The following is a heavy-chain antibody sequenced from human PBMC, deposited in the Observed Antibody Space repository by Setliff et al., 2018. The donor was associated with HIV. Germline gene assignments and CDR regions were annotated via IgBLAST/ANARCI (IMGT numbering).Heavy chain of an antibody. J-gene: IGHJ4*01. CDR3: VKGGYYTNPFDH. CDR2: IYRVDGTS. CDR1: GFIFNNYA. V-gene: IGHV3-23*03. D-gene: IGHD4-4*01. Sequence: GGSLRLSCAASGFIFNNYAMTWVRQAPGKGLEWVSVIYRVDGTSYYADSVKGRFTIFRDNSRNTLYLQINSLRAEDTATYSCVKGGYYTNPFDHWGHGTLVTVAS.